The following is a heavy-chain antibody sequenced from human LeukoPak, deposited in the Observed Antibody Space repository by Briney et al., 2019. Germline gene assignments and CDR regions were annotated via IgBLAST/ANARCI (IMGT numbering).Heavy chain of an antibody. Sequence: PSQTLSLTCAVSGGSISSGGYSWSWIRQPPGKGLEWIGYIYHSGCTYYNPSLKSRVTISVDRSKNQFSLKLSSVTAADTAVYYCARDPHDGSYGMDVWGQGTTVTVSS. CDR3: ARDPHDGSYGMDV. D-gene: IGHD5-24*01. CDR1: GGSISSGGYS. V-gene: IGHV4-30-2*01. CDR2: IYHSGCT. J-gene: IGHJ6*02.